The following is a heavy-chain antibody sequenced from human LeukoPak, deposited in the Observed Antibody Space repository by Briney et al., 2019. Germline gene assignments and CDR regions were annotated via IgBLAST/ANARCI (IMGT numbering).Heavy chain of an antibody. CDR3: ASGTLTELDY. CDR1: GFTFSSYS. V-gene: IGHV3-64*01. CDR2: ISSNGGST. D-gene: IGHD4-11*01. Sequence: GGSLRLSCAASGFTFSSYSMHWVRQAPGKGLGHVSAISSNGGSTYYANSMKGRFTISRDNSKNTLFLQMGSLRAEDMAVYYCASGTLTELDYWGQGTLVTVSS. J-gene: IGHJ4*02.